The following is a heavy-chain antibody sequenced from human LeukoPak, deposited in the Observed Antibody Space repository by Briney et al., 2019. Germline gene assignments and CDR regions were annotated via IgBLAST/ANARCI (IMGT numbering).Heavy chain of an antibody. D-gene: IGHD6-6*01. CDR2: ISSNSRDI. CDR1: GFTFNTYS. J-gene: IGHJ4*01. Sequence: GGSLRLSCAASGFTFNTYSMNWVRQAPGKGLEWVSSISSNSRDIYYADSVKGRFTISRDNAKDSLHLQMNSLRAEDTAVYYCARDDRDISSYRFDYWGHGILVTVSS. V-gene: IGHV3-21*01. CDR3: ARDDRDISSYRFDY.